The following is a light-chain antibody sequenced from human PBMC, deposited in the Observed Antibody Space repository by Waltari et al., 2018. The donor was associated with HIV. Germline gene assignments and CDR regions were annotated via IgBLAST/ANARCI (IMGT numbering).Light chain of an antibody. J-gene: IGLJ3*02. CDR2: LYSDGSH. V-gene: IGLV4-69*02. CDR3: QTWDTHTAV. Sequence: QLLLTQPPSVSASLGASVRLTCTLTSGHRTSATKSAIAWYQQQPQKCPRLLVVLYSDGSHTQGDGPPNRFAGSRSGTEAYLTISSLQSDDEADYICQTWDTHTAVFGGGTKLTVL. CDR1: SGHRTSA.